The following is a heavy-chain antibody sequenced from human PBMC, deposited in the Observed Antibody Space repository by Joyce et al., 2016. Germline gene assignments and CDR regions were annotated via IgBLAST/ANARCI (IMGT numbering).Heavy chain of an antibody. CDR1: GFTFSDFW. J-gene: IGHJ4*02. Sequence: EVQLVESGGGLVQPGESLRLSCAASGFTFSDFWMSWVRQTPGKGLEGVANIKQDGSEKYYVDSVKGRFTISRDNAKNSLSLQRISLRAEDTAVYYCARGGYTFFNDWGQGTLVTVSS. D-gene: IGHD5-18*01. CDR2: IKQDGSEK. V-gene: IGHV3-7*05. CDR3: ARGGYTFFND.